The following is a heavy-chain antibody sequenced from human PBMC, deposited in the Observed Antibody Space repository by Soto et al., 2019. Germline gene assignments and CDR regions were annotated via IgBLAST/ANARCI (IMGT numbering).Heavy chain of an antibody. CDR2: IWYDGSNK. V-gene: IGHV3-33*01. CDR1: GFTFSSYG. D-gene: IGHD4-17*01. CDR3: ARDPGTTVTSAAGMDV. Sequence: GGSLRLSCAASGFTFSSYGRHWVRQAPGKGLEWVAVIWYDGSNKYYADSVKGRFTISRDNSKNTLYLQMNSLRAEDTAVYYCARDPGTTVTSAAGMDVWGQGTTVTVSS. J-gene: IGHJ6*02.